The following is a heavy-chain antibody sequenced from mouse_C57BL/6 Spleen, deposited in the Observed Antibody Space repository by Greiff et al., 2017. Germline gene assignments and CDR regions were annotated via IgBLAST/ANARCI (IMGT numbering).Heavy chain of an antibody. CDR1: GYAFSSYW. J-gene: IGHJ2*01. CDR3: AGEGSKRYFDY. V-gene: IGHV1-80*01. Sequence: VQLQQSGAELVKPGASVKISCKASGYAFSSYWMNWVKQRPGKGLEWIGQIYPGDGDTNYNGKFKGKATLTADKSSSTAYMPLSRLTSEDSAVYFWAGEGSKRYFDYWGQGTTRTVSS. D-gene: IGHD2-5*01. CDR2: IYPGDGDT.